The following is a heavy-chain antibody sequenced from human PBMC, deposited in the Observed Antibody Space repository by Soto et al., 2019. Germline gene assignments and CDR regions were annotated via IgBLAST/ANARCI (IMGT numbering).Heavy chain of an antibody. J-gene: IGHJ6*02. D-gene: IGHD2-2*01. CDR3: ARDGRSRTSPPGGDYYYYYGLDV. CDR2: IIDIFDTA. CDR1: GSTFSSYF. V-gene: IGHV1-69*13. Sequence: ASVKVSCKASGSTFSSYFITWVRQAPGQGLEWMGGIIDIFDTANYAHKFQGRLTITADESTMTGYMELSSLRSDDTAVYYCARDGRSRTSPPGGDYYYYYGLDVWGQGTTVTVSS.